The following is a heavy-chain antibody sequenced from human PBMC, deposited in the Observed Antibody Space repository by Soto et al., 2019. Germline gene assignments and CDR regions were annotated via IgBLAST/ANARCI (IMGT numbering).Heavy chain of an antibody. J-gene: IGHJ4*02. CDR3: AKVWRTHSWVDY. V-gene: IGHV3-30*18. CDR1: GFTFGSHD. CDR2: ISDDGSKK. Sequence: GGSLRLSCAASGFTFGSHDMHWVRQGPGKGLEWVAMISDDGSKKYYGDSVKGRFTISRDNSKNTLFLQMNSLRAEDTAVYHCAKVWRTHSWVDYWGQGTLVTVSS.